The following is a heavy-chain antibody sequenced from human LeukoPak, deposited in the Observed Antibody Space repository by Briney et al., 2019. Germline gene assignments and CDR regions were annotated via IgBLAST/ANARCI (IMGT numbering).Heavy chain of an antibody. D-gene: IGHD2-15*01. CDR2: IYTSGST. J-gene: IGHJ6*03. V-gene: IGHV4-4*07. CDR1: GGSISSYY. CDR3: ARDGARYCSGGSCYSDYYYYYMDV. Sequence: KASETLSLTCTVSGGSISSYYWSWIRQPAGKGLEWIGRIYTSGSTNYNPSLKSRVTMSVDTSKTQFSLKLSSVTAADTAVYYCARDGARYCSGGSCYSDYYYYYMDVWGKGTTVTISS.